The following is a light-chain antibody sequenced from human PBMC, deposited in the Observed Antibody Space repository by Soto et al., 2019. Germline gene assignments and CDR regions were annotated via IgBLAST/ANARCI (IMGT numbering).Light chain of an antibody. CDR3: CSYAGSSPLMV. Sequence: QSALTQPASVSGSPGQSITISCTGTSSDVGSYNLVSWYQQHPGKAPKLMIYEGSKRPSGVSNRFSGSKSGNTASLTISGLQAEDEADYYCCSYAGSSPLMVFGTGTKLTVL. V-gene: IGLV2-23*01. CDR1: SSDVGSYNL. CDR2: EGS. J-gene: IGLJ1*01.